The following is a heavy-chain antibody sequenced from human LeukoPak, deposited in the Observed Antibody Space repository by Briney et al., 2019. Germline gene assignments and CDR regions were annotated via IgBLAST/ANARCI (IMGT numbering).Heavy chain of an antibody. J-gene: IGHJ4*02. V-gene: IGHV3-7*01. D-gene: IGHD3-22*01. CDR1: GFTFTTYW. Sequence: GGSLRLSCAASGFTFTTYWMTWVRQAPGKGLEWVANIKQDGSQKYYVDSVKGRFTISRDNAKNSLYLQMNSLKAEDTAVYYCAKGFDSSAPFDYWGQGTLVTVSS. CDR3: AKGFDSSAPFDY. CDR2: IKQDGSQK.